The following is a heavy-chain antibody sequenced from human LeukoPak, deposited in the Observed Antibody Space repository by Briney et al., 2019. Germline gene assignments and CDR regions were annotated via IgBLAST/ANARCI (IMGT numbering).Heavy chain of an antibody. Sequence: GASVKVSCKASGGTFSSYAISWVRQAPGQGLEWMGRIIPILGIANYAQKFQGRVTITADKSTSTAYMELSSLRSEDTAVYYCARTRYCGGDCYDAEYFQHWGQGTLVTVSS. J-gene: IGHJ1*01. V-gene: IGHV1-69*04. CDR2: IIPILGIA. D-gene: IGHD2-21*02. CDR3: ARTRYCGGDCYDAEYFQH. CDR1: GGTFSSYA.